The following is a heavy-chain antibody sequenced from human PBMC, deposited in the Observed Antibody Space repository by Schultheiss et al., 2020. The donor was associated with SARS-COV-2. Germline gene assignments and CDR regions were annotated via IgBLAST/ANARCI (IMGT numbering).Heavy chain of an antibody. CDR3: ARMINYYGSGSYSEHAFDI. J-gene: IGHJ3*02. CDR1: GFTFSSYE. CDR2: ISSSGSTI. V-gene: IGHV3-48*03. Sequence: GGSLRLSCAASGFTFSSYEMNWVRQAPGKGLEWVSYISSSGSTIYYADSVKGRFTISRDNAKNSLYLQMNSLRAEDTAVYYCARMINYYGSGSYSEHAFDIWGQGTMVTVSS. D-gene: IGHD3-10*01.